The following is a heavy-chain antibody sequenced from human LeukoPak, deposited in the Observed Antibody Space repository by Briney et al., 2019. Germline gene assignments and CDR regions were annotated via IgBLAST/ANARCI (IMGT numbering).Heavy chain of an antibody. CDR3: ALLWFGEYPSSFDY. J-gene: IGHJ4*02. CDR1: GFTFSSYA. V-gene: IGHV3-23*01. D-gene: IGHD3-10*01. Sequence: GGSLRLSCAASGFTFSSYAMSWVRQAPGKGLEWVSAISGSGGSTYYADSVKGRFTISRDNSKNTLYLQMNSLRAEGTAVYYCALLWFGEYPSSFDYWGQGTLVTVSS. CDR2: ISGSGGST.